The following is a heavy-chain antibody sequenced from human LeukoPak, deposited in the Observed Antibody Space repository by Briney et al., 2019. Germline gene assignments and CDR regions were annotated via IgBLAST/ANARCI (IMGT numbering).Heavy chain of an antibody. CDR1: GFTFSNYA. V-gene: IGHV3-23*01. J-gene: IGHJ3*02. Sequence: PGGSLRLSCAASGFTFSNYAMNWVRQAPGKGLEWVSAISGRGATTYYADSVKGRFTISRDKSKNTLYLQMNSLRAEDTALYYCAKDTPDIWGQGTMVTVSS. CDR3: AKDTPDI. CDR2: ISGRGATT.